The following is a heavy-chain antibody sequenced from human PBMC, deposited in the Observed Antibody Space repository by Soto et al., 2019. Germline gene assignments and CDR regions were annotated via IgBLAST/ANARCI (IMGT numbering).Heavy chain of an antibody. CDR3: ARGRRAAAGKGRLYYFDY. V-gene: IGHV4-34*01. CDR1: GGSFSGYY. Sequence: QVQLQQWGAGLLKPSETLSLTCAVYGGSFSGYYWSWIRQPPGKGLEWIGEINHSGSTNYNPSLKIRLTISVDTSKNQFSLKLSSVTAADTAVYYCARGRRAAAGKGRLYYFDYWGQGTLVTVS. J-gene: IGHJ4*02. D-gene: IGHD6-13*01. CDR2: INHSGST.